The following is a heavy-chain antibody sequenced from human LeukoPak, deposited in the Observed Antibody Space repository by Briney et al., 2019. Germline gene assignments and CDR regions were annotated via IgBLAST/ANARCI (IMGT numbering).Heavy chain of an antibody. CDR3: VRGSLAGTPHHSIDY. CDR1: GFTFSGYR. Sequence: GESLHISCASSGFTFSGYRLNWVRQSPGRRPEWLSFIGAGGRTTYYADSVTGRFTISRDNAKNTLFLQMNSLRDEDTAVYYCVRGSLAGTPHHSIDYWGQGALVTVSS. CDR2: IGAGGRTT. J-gene: IGHJ4*02. V-gene: IGHV3-48*02. D-gene: IGHD6-19*01.